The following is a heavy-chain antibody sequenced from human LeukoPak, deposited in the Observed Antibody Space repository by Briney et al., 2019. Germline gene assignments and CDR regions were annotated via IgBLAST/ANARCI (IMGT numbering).Heavy chain of an antibody. CDR3: ARTYYYDSGGYYA. J-gene: IGHJ4*02. CDR1: GFTFSRYW. D-gene: IGHD3-22*01. V-gene: IGHV3-7*01. Sequence: GGSLRLSCAASGFTFSRYWMNWVRQAPGKGLESVANVKQDGSERYYVDSVKGRFTISRDNAKNSLYLQMNSLRAEDTAVYYCARTYYYDSGGYYAWGQGTLVTVSS. CDR2: VKQDGSER.